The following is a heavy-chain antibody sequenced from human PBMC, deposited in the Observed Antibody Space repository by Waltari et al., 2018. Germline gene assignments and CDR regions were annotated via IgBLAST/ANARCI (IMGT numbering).Heavy chain of an antibody. CDR2: IHYSGST. D-gene: IGHD6-6*01. J-gene: IGHJ6*02. V-gene: IGHV4-31*03. CDR3: ARESYSSSAGYFYYYGLDV. CDR1: GDSISIVGSY. Sequence: QVQLQESGPGLVKPSQTLSLTCTVSGDSISIVGSYWTWIRQQPGKGLECIGYIHYSGSTYYNPSLKSRVTISIDTSKKQFSLKLTSVTAADTAVYYCARESYSSSAGYFYYYGLDVWGQGTTVTVSS.